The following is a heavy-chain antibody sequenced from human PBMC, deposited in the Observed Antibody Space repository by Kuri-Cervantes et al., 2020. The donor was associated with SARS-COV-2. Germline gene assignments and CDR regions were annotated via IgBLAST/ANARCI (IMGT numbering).Heavy chain of an antibody. CDR2: IIPILGIT. Sequence: SVKVSCKASGYTFTSYAMNWVRQAPGQGLEWMGEIIPILGITNYAQKFQGRATITADESTNTAYMELSSLRSEDTAVYYCARGLATTVAGGSWFDPWGQGTRVTVSS. D-gene: IGHD6-13*01. J-gene: IGHJ5*02. CDR3: ARGLATTVAGGSWFDP. V-gene: IGHV1-69*10. CDR1: GYTFTSYA.